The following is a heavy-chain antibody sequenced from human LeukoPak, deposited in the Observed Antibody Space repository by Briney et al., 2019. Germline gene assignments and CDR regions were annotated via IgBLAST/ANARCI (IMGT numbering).Heavy chain of an antibody. CDR2: ISGSGGST. D-gene: IGHD6-19*01. CDR3: ANNKAGSGWHDAFDY. Sequence: GGSLRHSCGASGFTFSSYAMSWVRQAPGKGLEWVSAISGSGGSTYYADSVKGRFTISRDNSKNTLYLQMNSLRAEDTAVYYCANNKAGSGWHDAFDYWGQGTLVTVSS. V-gene: IGHV3-23*01. CDR1: GFTFSSYA. J-gene: IGHJ4*02.